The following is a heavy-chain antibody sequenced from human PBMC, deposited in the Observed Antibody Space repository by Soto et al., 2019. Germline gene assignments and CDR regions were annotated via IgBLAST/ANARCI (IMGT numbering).Heavy chain of an antibody. Sequence: GGSLRLSCAASGFTFSSYAMSWVRQAPGKGLEWVSAISGSGGSIYYADSVKGRFTISRDNSKNTLYLQMNSLRAEDTAVYYCAKVGGYYYYYGMDVWGQGTTVTVSS. J-gene: IGHJ6*02. V-gene: IGHV3-23*01. CDR1: GFTFSSYA. CDR2: ISGSGGSI. D-gene: IGHD3-16*01. CDR3: AKVGGYYYYYGMDV.